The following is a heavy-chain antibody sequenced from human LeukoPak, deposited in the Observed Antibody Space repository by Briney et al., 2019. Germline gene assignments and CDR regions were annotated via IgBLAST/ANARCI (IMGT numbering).Heavy chain of an antibody. D-gene: IGHD1-26*01. V-gene: IGHV3-15*07. J-gene: IGHJ4*02. CDR1: GFTFSNAW. CDR3: TTVDGGSYLPADY. CDR2: IKSKTDGGTT. Sequence: PGGSLRLSCAASGFTFSNAWMNWVRQAPGKGLEWVGRIKSKTDGGTTDYAAPVKGRFTISRDDSKNTLYLRMNSLKTEDTAVYYCTTVDGGSYLPADYWGQGTLVTVSS.